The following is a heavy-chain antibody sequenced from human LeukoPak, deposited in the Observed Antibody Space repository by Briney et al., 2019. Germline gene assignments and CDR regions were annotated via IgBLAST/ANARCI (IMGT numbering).Heavy chain of an antibody. CDR2: IYTSGST. CDR3: ASHSSGYYYYFDY. D-gene: IGHD3-22*01. V-gene: IGHV4-61*02. Sequence: SXXLSLTCTVSGGSISSGSYYWSWIRQPAGKGLEWIGRIYTSGSTNYNPSLKSRFTITVDTAKNAFSLKLSSVTAADTAVYYCASHSSGYYYYFDYWGQGTLVTVSS. J-gene: IGHJ4*02. CDR1: GGSISSGSYY.